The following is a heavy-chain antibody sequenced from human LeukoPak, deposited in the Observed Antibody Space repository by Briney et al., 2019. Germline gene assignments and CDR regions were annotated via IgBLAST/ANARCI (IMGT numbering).Heavy chain of an antibody. CDR2: INHSGST. Sequence: SETLSLTCAVYGGSFSGYYWSWICQPPGKGLEWIGEINHSGSTNYNPSLKSRVTISVDTSKNQFSLKLSSVTAADTAVYYCARSIYCSSTSCRDYWGQGTLVTVSS. D-gene: IGHD2-2*01. V-gene: IGHV4-34*01. CDR1: GGSFSGYY. CDR3: ARSIYCSSTSCRDY. J-gene: IGHJ4*02.